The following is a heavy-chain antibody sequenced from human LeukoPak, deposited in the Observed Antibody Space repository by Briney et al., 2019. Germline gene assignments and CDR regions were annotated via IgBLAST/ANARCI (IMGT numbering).Heavy chain of an antibody. Sequence: QSGGSLRLSCAASGFTFSSYAMSWVRQAPGKGLEWVSAISGSGGSTYYAGSVKGRFTISRDNSKNTLYLQMDSLRAEDTAVYYCAKASSSGYYPAGDYYFDYWAREPWSPSPQ. D-gene: IGHD3-22*01. CDR3: AKASSSGYYPAGDYYFDY. CDR1: GFTFSSYA. V-gene: IGHV3-23*01. J-gene: IGHJ4*02. CDR2: ISGSGGST.